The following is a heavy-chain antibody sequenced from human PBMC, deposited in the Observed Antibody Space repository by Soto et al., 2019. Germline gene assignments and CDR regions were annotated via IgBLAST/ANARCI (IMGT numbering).Heavy chain of an antibody. CDR3: ARLGAYYQSLDP. J-gene: IGHJ5*02. Sequence: SGTLSLTRSLIRFSFFSLSWGCFRQSPGKGLEWVGYIYYGGTTSYNPSLKSRVTISLETSKSHFSLRLSSVTAADTAVYYCARLGAYYQSLDPWGPGTLVTVS. V-gene: IGHV4-59*08. CDR2: IYYGGTT. D-gene: IGHD2-21*01. CDR1: RFSFFSLS.